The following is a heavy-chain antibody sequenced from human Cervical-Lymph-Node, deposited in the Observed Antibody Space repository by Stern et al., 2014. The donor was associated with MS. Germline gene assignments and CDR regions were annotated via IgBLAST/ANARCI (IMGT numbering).Heavy chain of an antibody. CDR3: ARDAMYSGSYPDY. J-gene: IGHJ4*02. D-gene: IGHD1-26*01. CDR1: GFTFSSYG. CDR2: IWYDGSNK. V-gene: IGHV3-33*01. Sequence: VQLVESGGGVVQPGRSLRLSCAGSGFTFSSYGMHWVRQAPGKGLEWVAHIWYDGSNKYYADSVKGRFTISRDNSKNTLYLQMNSLRAEDTAVYYCARDAMYSGSYPDYWGRGTLVTVSS.